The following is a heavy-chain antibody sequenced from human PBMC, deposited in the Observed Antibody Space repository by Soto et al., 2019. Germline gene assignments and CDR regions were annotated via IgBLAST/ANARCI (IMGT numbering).Heavy chain of an antibody. CDR2: ISYDGSNK. J-gene: IGHJ4*02. V-gene: IGHV3-30*03. CDR3: GFYDY. Sequence: QVQLVESGGGVVQPGRSLRLSCAASGFTFSSYGMHWVRQAPGKGLEWVAVISYDGSNKYYADSVKGRFTISRDNSKNTLYLQMNSLRHEDTGVYFCGFYDYWGQGTLVSVSS. CDR1: GFTFSSYG.